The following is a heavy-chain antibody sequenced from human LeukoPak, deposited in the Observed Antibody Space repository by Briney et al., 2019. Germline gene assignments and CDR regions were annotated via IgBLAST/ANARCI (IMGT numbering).Heavy chain of an antibody. D-gene: IGHD1-7*01. CDR1: GYTFTSYD. V-gene: IGHV1-69*05. CDR3: AVSITGTTFDY. Sequence: ASVKVSCKASGYTFTSYDINWVRQAPGQGLEWMGGIIPIFGTANYAQKFQGRVTITTDESTSTAYMELSSLRSEDTAVYYCAVSITGTTFDYWGQGTLVTVSS. J-gene: IGHJ4*02. CDR2: IIPIFGTA.